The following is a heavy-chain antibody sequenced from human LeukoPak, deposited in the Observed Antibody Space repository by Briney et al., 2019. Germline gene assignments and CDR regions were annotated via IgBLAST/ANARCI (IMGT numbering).Heavy chain of an antibody. Sequence: ASVKVSCKASGYTFTSYGISWVRQAPGQGLEWMGWISAYNGNTNYAQKLQGRVTMTTGTSTSTAYMELRSLRSDDTAVYYCARTPTIFGVAIDPHYFDYWGQGTLVTVSS. D-gene: IGHD3-3*01. CDR3: ARTPTIFGVAIDPHYFDY. CDR2: ISAYNGNT. J-gene: IGHJ4*02. V-gene: IGHV1-18*01. CDR1: GYTFTSYG.